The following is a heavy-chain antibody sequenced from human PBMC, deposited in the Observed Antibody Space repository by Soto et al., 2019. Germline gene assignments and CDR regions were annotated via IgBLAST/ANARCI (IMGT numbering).Heavy chain of an antibody. D-gene: IGHD1-26*01. CDR2: TYYRSKWYN. V-gene: IGHV6-1*01. CDR1: GDSVSSNSAA. J-gene: IGHJ5*02. CDR3: ARGIEGGSYSYNWFDP. Sequence: SPTLSLPCAISGDSVSSNSAAWNWIRQSPSRGLEWLGRTYYRSKWYNDYAVSVKSRITINPDTSKNQFSLQLNSVTPEDTAVYYCARGIEGGSYSYNWFDPWGQGTLVTVSS.